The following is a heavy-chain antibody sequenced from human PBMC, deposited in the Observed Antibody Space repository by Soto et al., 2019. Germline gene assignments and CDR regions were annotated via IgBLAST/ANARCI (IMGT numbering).Heavy chain of an antibody. V-gene: IGHV4-4*07. CDR2: MHTSGST. D-gene: IGHD2-2*01. CDR3: VRASMPKAHFDS. J-gene: IGHJ4*02. CDR1: GGSIRGYY. Sequence: SETLSLTCTVSGGSIRGYYWSWIRQSAGMGLEWIGRMHTSGSTNYNPSLKSRVTISVDMSKNQISLKLTSVTAADTALYYCVRASMPKAHFDSWGQGTLVTVSS.